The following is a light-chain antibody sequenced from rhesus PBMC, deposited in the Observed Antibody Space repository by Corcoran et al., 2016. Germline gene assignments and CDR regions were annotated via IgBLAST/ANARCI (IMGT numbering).Light chain of an antibody. CDR3: CSFTTSNTFL. V-gene: IGLV2S7*01. J-gene: IGLJ2*01. CDR1: SSDVGGYNY. Sequence: QSAPTQPPSVSGSPGQSVTISCTGTSSDVGGYNYVSWYQQHPRKAPKLMIYEVSKRPSGVSDRFSGSKSGNMASLTISGLQAEDEADYYCCSFTTSNTFLFGGGTRLTVL. CDR2: EVS.